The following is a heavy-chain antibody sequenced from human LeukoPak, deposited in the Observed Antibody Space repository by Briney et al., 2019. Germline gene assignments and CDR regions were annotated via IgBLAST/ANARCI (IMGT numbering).Heavy chain of an antibody. D-gene: IGHD6-13*01. CDR2: FDPEDGET. J-gene: IGHJ6*03. Sequence: ASVKVSCKVSGYTLTELSMHWVRQAPGKGLEWMGGFDPEDGETIYAQKFQGRVTMTEDTSTDTAYMELCSLRSEDTAVYYCATGGRQQLVLGGYYMDVWGKGTTVTVSS. CDR1: GYTLTELS. CDR3: ATGGRQQLVLGGYYMDV. V-gene: IGHV1-24*01.